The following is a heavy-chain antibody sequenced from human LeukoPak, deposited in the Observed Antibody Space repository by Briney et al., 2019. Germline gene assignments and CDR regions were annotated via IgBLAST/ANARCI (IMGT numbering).Heavy chain of an antibody. J-gene: IGHJ4*02. CDR1: GASISSYY. Sequence: SETLSLTCTVSGASISSYYWSWIWQPPGKGLEWIGYIYYRGSTHYNPSLKSRVTISVDTSKNQFSLKLSSVTAADTAVYYCASGPYPAAGTDHQFDYWGQGTLVTVSS. CDR3: ASGPYPAAGTDHQFDY. V-gene: IGHV4-59*01. D-gene: IGHD6-13*01. CDR2: IYYRGST.